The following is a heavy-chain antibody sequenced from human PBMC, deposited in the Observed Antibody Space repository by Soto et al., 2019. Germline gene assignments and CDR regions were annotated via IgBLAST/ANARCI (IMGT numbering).Heavy chain of an antibody. CDR1: GYTFTSYA. CDR2: INAGNGNT. J-gene: IGHJ6*02. CDR3: ATRGMSLGYYYGMDV. Sequence: QVKLVQSGAEVKKPGASVKVSCKASGYTFTSYAMHWVRQAPGQRLEWMGWINAGNGNTKYSQKVQGRGTITRDTFASTGYMELSSRRSEDTAMYYCATRGMSLGYYYGMDVLGQGTTVSVSS. D-gene: IGHD3-10*01. V-gene: IGHV1-3*01.